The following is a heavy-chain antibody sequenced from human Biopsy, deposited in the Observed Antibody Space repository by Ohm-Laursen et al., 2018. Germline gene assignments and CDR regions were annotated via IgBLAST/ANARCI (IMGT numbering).Heavy chain of an antibody. CDR2: ISSSGST. D-gene: IGHD3-22*01. CDR3: ARWTPEYDSSRYYLDAFDI. CDR1: GGSLSTYY. J-gene: IGHJ3*02. V-gene: IGHV4-4*07. Sequence: TLSLTYPVSGGSLSTYYWSWIRQPAGKGLEWIGRISSSGSTNYNPSLRSRVTLSMDTSKRQFSLKMSFVTAADTAVYYCARWTPEYDSSRYYLDAFDIWGQGTKVTVSS.